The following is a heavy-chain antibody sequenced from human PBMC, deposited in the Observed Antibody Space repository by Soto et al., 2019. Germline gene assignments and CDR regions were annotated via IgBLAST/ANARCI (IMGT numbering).Heavy chain of an antibody. CDR1: GGSFSGYY. V-gene: IGHV4-34*01. J-gene: IGHJ4*02. Sequence: SETLSLTCAVYGGSFSGYYRSWIRQPPGKGLEWIGEINHSGSTNYNPSLKSRVTISVDTSKNEFSLKLNSVTAADTAVYYCARGGGYGSGSYYFISMGWVQGTQVT. D-gene: IGHD3-10*01. CDR3: ARGGGYGSGSYYFISMG. CDR2: INHSGST.